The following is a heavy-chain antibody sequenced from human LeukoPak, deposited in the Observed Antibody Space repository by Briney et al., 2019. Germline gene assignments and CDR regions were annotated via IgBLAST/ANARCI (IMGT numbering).Heavy chain of an antibody. D-gene: IGHD1-26*01. CDR2: IKSKTDGGTT. Sequence: GGSLRLSSAASGFTFSNAWMSWVRQAPGKGLEWVGRIKSKTDGGTTDYAAPVKGRFTISRDDSKNTLYLQMNSLKTEDTAVYYCTTGDYSGSFRDFDYWGQGTLVTVSS. V-gene: IGHV3-15*01. CDR1: GFTFSNAW. CDR3: TTGDYSGSFRDFDY. J-gene: IGHJ4*02.